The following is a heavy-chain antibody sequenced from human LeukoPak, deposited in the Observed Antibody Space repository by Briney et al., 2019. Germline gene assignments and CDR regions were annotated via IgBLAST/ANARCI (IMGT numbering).Heavy chain of an antibody. D-gene: IGHD2-2*01. J-gene: IGHJ3*02. V-gene: IGHV3-23*01. CDR3: ARDIVVVPAASDAFDI. CDR2: ISGSAGST. Sequence: PGGSLRLSCAASGFTFSSYAMSWVRQAPGKGLEWVSAISGSAGSTYYADFVKGRFTISRDNSKNTLYLQMNSLRAEDTAVYYCARDIVVVPAASDAFDIWGQGTMVTVSS. CDR1: GFTFSSYA.